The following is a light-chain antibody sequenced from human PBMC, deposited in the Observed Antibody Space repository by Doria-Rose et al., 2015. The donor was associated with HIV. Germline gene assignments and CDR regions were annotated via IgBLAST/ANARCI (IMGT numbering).Light chain of an antibody. CDR3: HQYGTSWT. CDR1: QSFSSTY. Sequence: TQSPGTLYLSPGEIATLSCRASQSFSSTYLAWYQQKPGQAPSLLIYDGSTWATGIPDRFSASGSGTDFTLTINRLEPEDFALYYCHQYGTSWTFGQGTKVEI. CDR2: DGS. V-gene: IGKV3-20*01. J-gene: IGKJ1*01.